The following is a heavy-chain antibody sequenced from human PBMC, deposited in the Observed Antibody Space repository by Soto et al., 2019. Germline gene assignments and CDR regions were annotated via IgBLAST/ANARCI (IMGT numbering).Heavy chain of an antibody. V-gene: IGHV4-59*01. Sequence: PSETLSLTCSVSRGTISSDYWNWIRQPPGKGLEWIGYVYYNGITDYNPSLKSRVTISVDTSKRQFSLRLSSVTAADTAGYYCAREVRGCTSTSCYSRALVPWGQGILVTVSS. D-gene: IGHD2-2*01. CDR1: RGTISSDY. J-gene: IGHJ5*02. CDR3: AREVRGCTSTSCYSRALVP. CDR2: VYYNGIT.